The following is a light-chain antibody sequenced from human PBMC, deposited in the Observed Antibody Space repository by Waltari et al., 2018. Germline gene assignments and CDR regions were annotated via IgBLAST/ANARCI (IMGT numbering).Light chain of an antibody. CDR1: QSISSW. CDR2: KAS. CDR3: QQYNSYPYT. J-gene: IGKJ2*01. Sequence: DIQMTQSPSTLSASVGDRVAITCRASQSISSWLAWYQQKPGKAPKLLIYKASSLESGVPSRFSGSGSGTEFTLTISSLQPDDFATYYCQQYNSYPYTFGQGTKLEIK. V-gene: IGKV1-5*03.